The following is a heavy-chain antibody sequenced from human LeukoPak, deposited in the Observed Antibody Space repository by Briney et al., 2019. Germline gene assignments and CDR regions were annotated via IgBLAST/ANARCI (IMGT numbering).Heavy chain of an antibody. CDR2: IYYSGST. J-gene: IGHJ6*02. V-gene: IGHV4-31*03. Sequence: TLSLTCTVSGGSISSYYRSWIRQHPGKGLEWIGYIYYSGSTYYNPSLKTRVTISVDTSKNQFSLKLSSVTVAVTAVYYCSRGYDFWSGSSYGMDVWGQGTTVTVSS. CDR1: GGSISSYY. CDR3: SRGYDFWSGSSYGMDV. D-gene: IGHD3-3*01.